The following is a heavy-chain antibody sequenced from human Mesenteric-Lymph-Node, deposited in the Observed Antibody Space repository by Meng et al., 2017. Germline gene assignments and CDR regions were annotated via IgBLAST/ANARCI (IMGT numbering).Heavy chain of an antibody. V-gene: IGHV1-18*01. CDR1: GYTFTNYG. Sequence: ASVKVSCKASGYTFTNYGISWVRQAPGQGLEGMGWIYTYNGDTNYAQKFQGRLTMTTDTSTTTAYTELRSLKSDDTAVYYCARDNDISPDYWGQGTLVTVSS. CDR3: ARDNDISPDY. J-gene: IGHJ4*02. CDR2: IYTYNGDT. D-gene: IGHD3-9*01.